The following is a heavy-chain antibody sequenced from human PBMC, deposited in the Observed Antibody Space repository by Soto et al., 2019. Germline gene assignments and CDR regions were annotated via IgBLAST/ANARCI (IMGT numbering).Heavy chain of an antibody. CDR1: GGSISSYY. V-gene: IGHV4-59*01. J-gene: IGHJ6*03. CDR2: IYYSGST. D-gene: IGHD6-13*01. Sequence: PSETLSLTCTVSGGSISSYYWSWIRQPPGKGLEWIGYIYYSGSTNYNPSLKSRVTISVDTSKNQFSLKLSSVTAADTAVYYCATGSYSSRFRGYYYYMDVWGKGTTVTVSS. CDR3: ATGSYSSRFRGYYYYMDV.